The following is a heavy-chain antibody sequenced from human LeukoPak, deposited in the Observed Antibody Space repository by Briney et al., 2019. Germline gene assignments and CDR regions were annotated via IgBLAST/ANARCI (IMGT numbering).Heavy chain of an antibody. CDR1: GYSFTTYW. CDR2: IYPSDSDT. J-gene: IGHJ4*02. Sequence: GESLKISCQGSGYSFTTYWIGWVRQMPGKGLEWLGIIYPSDSDTKYSPSFQGQVTISADKSTSTAYLQWSSLKASDTAMYYCVRGYFFDYWGQGTLVTVSS. D-gene: IGHD3-22*01. CDR3: VRGYFFDY. V-gene: IGHV5-51*01.